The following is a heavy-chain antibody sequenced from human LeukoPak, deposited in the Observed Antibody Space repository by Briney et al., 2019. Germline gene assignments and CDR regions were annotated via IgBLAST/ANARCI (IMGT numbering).Heavy chain of an antibody. Sequence: SETLSLTCAVYGGSFSGYYWSWIRQPPGKGLEWIGEINHSGSTNYIPSLKSRVTISVDTSKNQFSLKLSSVTAADTAVYYCARGLQSAVAPAQYFDLWGRGTLVTASS. V-gene: IGHV4-34*01. J-gene: IGHJ2*01. CDR1: GGSFSGYY. CDR3: ARGLQSAVAPAQYFDL. CDR2: INHSGST. D-gene: IGHD6-19*01.